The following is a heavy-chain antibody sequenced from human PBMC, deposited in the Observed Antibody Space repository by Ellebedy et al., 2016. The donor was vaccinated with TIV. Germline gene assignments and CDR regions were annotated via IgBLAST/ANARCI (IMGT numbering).Heavy chain of an antibody. CDR3: ATDECSYTGGIWVYY. J-gene: IGHJ4*02. D-gene: IGHD2-2*02. V-gene: IGHV1-69*13. Sequence: AASVKVSCKASGGTFSTYAISWVRQPPGQRLEWMRGIIPFSGTPIYAQTFQGRVTLTADEPTSTAYMEFSSLRSDDTAIYYCATDECSYTGGIWVYYWGQGSLVTVSS. CDR2: IIPFSGTP. CDR1: GGTFSTYA.